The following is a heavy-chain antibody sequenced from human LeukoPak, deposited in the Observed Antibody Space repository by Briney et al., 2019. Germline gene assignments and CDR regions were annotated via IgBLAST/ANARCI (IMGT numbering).Heavy chain of an antibody. Sequence: KPSENLSLTCAVYGGSFSGYYWSWIRQPPGKGLEWIGEINHSGSTNYNPSLKSRVTISVDTSKNQFSLKLSSVTAADTAVYYCARHNRGRWLQLGRDYWGQGTLVTVSS. CDR2: INHSGST. CDR3: ARHNRGRWLQLGRDY. D-gene: IGHD5-24*01. J-gene: IGHJ4*02. CDR1: GGSFSGYY. V-gene: IGHV4-34*01.